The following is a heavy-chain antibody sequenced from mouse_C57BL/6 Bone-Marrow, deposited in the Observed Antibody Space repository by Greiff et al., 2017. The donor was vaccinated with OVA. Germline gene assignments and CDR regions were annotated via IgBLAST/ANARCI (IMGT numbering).Heavy chain of an antibody. D-gene: IGHD1-1*01. CDR1: GFTFSDYY. CDR3: ARDTGLWYFDV. V-gene: IGHV5-16*01. CDR2: INYDGSST. Sequence: DVKLVESEGGLVQPGSSMKLSCTASGFTFSDYYMAWVRQVPEKGLEWVANINYDGSSTYYLDSLKSRFIISRDNAKNILYLQMSSLKSEDTATYDCARDTGLWYFDVWGTGTTVTVSS. J-gene: IGHJ1*03.